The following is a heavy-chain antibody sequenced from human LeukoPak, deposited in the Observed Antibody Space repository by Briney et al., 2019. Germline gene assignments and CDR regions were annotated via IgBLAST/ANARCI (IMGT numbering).Heavy chain of an antibody. V-gene: IGHV4-38-2*02. CDR1: GYSISSGYY. J-gene: IGHJ6*03. D-gene: IGHD1-14*01. CDR2: IYHSGST. Sequence: PSETLSLTCTVSGYSISSGYYWGWIRQPPGKGLEWIGSIYHSGSTYYNPSLKSRVTISVDTSKNQFSLKLSSVTAADTAVYYCARGISGYYYYYMDVWGKGTTVTVSS. CDR3: ARGISGYYYYYMDV.